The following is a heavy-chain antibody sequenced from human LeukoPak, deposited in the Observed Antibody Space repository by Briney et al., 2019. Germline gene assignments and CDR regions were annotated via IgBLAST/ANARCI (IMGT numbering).Heavy chain of an antibody. CDR1: GYTFTSYD. Sequence: GASVKVSCKASGYTFTSYDINWVRQATGQGLEWMGWMNPNSGNTGYAQKFQGRVTITRNTSISTAYMELSSLRSEDTAVYYCARSVVPAAKRSFDYWGQGTLVTVSS. D-gene: IGHD2-2*01. CDR2: MNPNSGNT. CDR3: ARSVVPAAKRSFDY. V-gene: IGHV1-8*03. J-gene: IGHJ4*02.